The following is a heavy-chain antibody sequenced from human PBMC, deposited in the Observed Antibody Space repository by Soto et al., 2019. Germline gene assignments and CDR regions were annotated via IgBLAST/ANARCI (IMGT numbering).Heavy chain of an antibody. CDR1: GDSISSGDYY. V-gene: IGHV4-30-4*01. CDR2: IYYSGNT. CDR3: ARRYCSSSSCYLDY. Sequence: SETLSLTCTASGDSISSGDYYWSWIRQPPGKGLEWIGCIYYSGNTYYNPSLKRRFSISVDTSKNQFSLQLSSVTAADTAVYYCARRYCSSSSCYLDYWGQGTLVTVSS. J-gene: IGHJ4*02. D-gene: IGHD2-15*01.